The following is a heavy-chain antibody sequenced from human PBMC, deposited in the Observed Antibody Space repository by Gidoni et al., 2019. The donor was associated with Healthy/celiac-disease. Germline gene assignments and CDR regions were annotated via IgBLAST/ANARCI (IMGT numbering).Heavy chain of an antibody. J-gene: IGHJ4*02. Sequence: QVQLQQWGAGLLKPSETLSLTCAVYGGSFSGYYWSWIRQPPGKGLEWIGEINHSGSTNYNPSLKSRVTISVDTSKNQFSLKLSSVTAADTAVYYCARVGTFPRREPRWLQSTRIFDYWGQGTLVTVSS. CDR1: GGSFSGYY. CDR3: ARVGTFPRREPRWLQSTRIFDY. D-gene: IGHD5-12*01. V-gene: IGHV4-34*01. CDR2: INHSGST.